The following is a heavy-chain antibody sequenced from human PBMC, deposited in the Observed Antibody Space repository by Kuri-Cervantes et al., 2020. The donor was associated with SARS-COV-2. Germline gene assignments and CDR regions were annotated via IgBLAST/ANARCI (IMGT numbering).Heavy chain of an antibody. D-gene: IGHD6-25*01. CDR3: ARGGGGQRDFDY. Sequence: GSLRLSCTVSGGSISSYYWSWIRQHAGRGLEWIGRIYTSGSTNYNPSLKSRVTMSVDTSKNQFSLKLSSVTAADTAVYYCARGGGGQRDFDYWGQGTLVTVSS. CDR1: GGSISSYY. J-gene: IGHJ4*02. CDR2: IYTSGST. V-gene: IGHV4-4*07.